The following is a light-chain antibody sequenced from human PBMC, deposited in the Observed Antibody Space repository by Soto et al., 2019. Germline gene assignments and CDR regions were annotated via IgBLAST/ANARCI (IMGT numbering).Light chain of an antibody. Sequence: ELVMTQSPATLSVSPGERATLSCRASQSVSSNLAWYQQKPGQAPRLLIYGASTRATGIPARFSGSGSGTEFTLTISSLQSEDFAVYYCQLYRTFGQGTKVGIK. J-gene: IGKJ1*01. V-gene: IGKV3-15*01. CDR2: GAS. CDR3: QLYRT. CDR1: QSVSSN.